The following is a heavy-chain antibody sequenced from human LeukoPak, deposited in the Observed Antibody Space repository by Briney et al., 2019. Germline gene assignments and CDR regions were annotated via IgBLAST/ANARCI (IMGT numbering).Heavy chain of an antibody. CDR3: AREPEYGSGSYGYYGMDV. V-gene: IGHV3-33*01. CDR1: GFTFSSYG. J-gene: IGHJ6*02. Sequence: GGSLRLSCAASGFTFSSYGMHWVRQAPGKGLEWVAVIWYDGSNKYYADSVKGRFTISRDNSKNTLYLQMNSLRAEDTAVYYCAREPEYGSGSYGYYGMDVWGQGTTVTVSS. CDR2: IWYDGSNK. D-gene: IGHD3-10*01.